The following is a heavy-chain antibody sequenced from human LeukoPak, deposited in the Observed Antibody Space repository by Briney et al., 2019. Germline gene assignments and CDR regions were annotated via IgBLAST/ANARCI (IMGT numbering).Heavy chain of an antibody. CDR3: ARGLGSGPYLETYYYDSHES. D-gene: IGHD3-22*01. Sequence: SGTLSLTCAVSGGSISSSNWWSWVRQPPGKGLEWIGEINHSGSTNYNPSLKSRVTISVDTSKNQFSLKLSSVTAADTAVYYCARGLGSGPYLETYYYDSHESWGQGTLVTVSS. CDR2: INHSGST. CDR1: GGSISSSNW. V-gene: IGHV4-4*02. J-gene: IGHJ4*02.